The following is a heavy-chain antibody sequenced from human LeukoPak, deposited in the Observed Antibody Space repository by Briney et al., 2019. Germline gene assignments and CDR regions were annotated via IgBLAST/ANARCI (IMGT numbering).Heavy chain of an antibody. D-gene: IGHD4-17*01. Sequence: PGGSLRLSCAASGFTVSSNYMSWVRQAPGKGLEWVSVIYSGGSTYYADSVKGRFTISRDNSKNTLYLQMNSLRAEDTAVYYCTTVTHGYFDFWGRGTLVTVSS. CDR3: TTVTHGYFDF. V-gene: IGHV3-66*02. CDR2: IYSGGST. J-gene: IGHJ2*01. CDR1: GFTVSSNY.